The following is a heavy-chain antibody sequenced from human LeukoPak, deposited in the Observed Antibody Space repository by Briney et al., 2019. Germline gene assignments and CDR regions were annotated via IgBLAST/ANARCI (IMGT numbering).Heavy chain of an antibody. CDR3: ARGLVTAIAIDY. CDR2: ISSSGSTI. D-gene: IGHD2-21*02. J-gene: IGHJ4*02. Sequence: PGGSLRLSCAASGFTFSSYEMNWVRQAPGKGLEWVSYISSSGSTIYYADSVKGRFTTSRDNAKNSLYLQMNSLRAEDTAVYYCARGLVTAIAIDYWGQGTLVTVSS. V-gene: IGHV3-48*03. CDR1: GFTFSSYE.